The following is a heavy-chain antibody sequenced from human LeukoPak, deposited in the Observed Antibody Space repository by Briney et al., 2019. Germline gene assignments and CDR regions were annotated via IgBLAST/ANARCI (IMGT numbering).Heavy chain of an antibody. CDR3: ARTPWGELPDY. V-gene: IGHV4-59*01. CDR2: IFYTGIT. J-gene: IGHJ4*02. CDR1: GGSISSYY. D-gene: IGHD1-7*01. Sequence: SETLSLTCTVSGGSISSYYWSWIRQTPTRGLEWIGYIFYTGITNYNPSLKSRVTMSVDTSKNQFSLNLSSVTAADTAVYYCARTPWGELPDYWGQGTLVAVSS.